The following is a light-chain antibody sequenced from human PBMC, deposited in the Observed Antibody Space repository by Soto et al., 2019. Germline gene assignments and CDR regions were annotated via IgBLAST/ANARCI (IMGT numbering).Light chain of an antibody. CDR3: TSYTSSNTFV. J-gene: IGLJ1*01. Sequence: QSALTQPPSVSGSPGQSVTISCTGTSSDVGSYDRVSWYQQPPGTAPKLMIYEVNNRPSGVSDRFSGSKSGNTASLTISGLQAEDEADYYCTSYTSSNTFVFGTGTKLTVL. CDR2: EVN. CDR1: SSDVGSYDR. V-gene: IGLV2-18*02.